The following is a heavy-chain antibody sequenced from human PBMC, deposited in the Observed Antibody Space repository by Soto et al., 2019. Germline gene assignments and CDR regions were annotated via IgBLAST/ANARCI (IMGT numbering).Heavy chain of an antibody. CDR1: GGSISSGGYY. J-gene: IGHJ3*02. CDR3: ARAGPGYGSGWIAFDI. V-gene: IGHV4-31*03. D-gene: IGHD3-10*01. CDR2: IYYSGST. Sequence: QVQLQESGPGLVKPSQTLSLTCTVSGGSISSGGYYWSWIRQHPGKGLEWIGYIYYSGSTYYNPSLKSRVTISVDTSKNQCALKLSSVTAADTAVYYCARAGPGYGSGWIAFDIWGQGTMVTVSS.